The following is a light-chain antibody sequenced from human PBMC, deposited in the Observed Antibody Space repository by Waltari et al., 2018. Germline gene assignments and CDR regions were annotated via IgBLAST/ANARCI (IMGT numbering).Light chain of an antibody. J-gene: IGKJ1*01. V-gene: IGKV1-39*01. CDR1: QSISSY. Sequence: DIQMTQSPSSLSASLGDRVTITCQESQSISSYLNWYEQKPGKAPKLLIYAACSLQSGVPSRFSGSGSGTDLTLTISSLQPEDFATYYCQQSYSTPTFGQGTKVEIK. CDR2: AAC. CDR3: QQSYSTPT.